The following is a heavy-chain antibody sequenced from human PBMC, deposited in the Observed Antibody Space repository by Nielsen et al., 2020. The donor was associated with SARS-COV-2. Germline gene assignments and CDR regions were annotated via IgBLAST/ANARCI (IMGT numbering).Heavy chain of an antibody. CDR1: GFTFSSYS. J-gene: IGHJ6*03. CDR3: AKGGSHYDILTGYRYYYYYMDV. Sequence: GGSLRLSCAASGFTFSSYSMNWVRQAPGKGLEWVSYISSSSSTIYYADSVKGRFTISRDNAKNSLYLQMNSLRAEDTALYYCAKGGSHYDILTGYRYYYYYMDVWGKGTTVTVSS. D-gene: IGHD3-9*01. V-gene: IGHV3-48*04. CDR2: ISSSSSTI.